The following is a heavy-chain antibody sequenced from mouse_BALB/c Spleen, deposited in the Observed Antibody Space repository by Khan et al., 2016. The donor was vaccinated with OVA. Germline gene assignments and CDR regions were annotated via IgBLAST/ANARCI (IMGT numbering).Heavy chain of an antibody. CDR3: ARPSNDPRDFEV. Sequence: EVQLQESGAELVKPGASVKLSCKASGFTIRTTYIHWVKQRPGQGLAWIGRIAPANGNTQYDPKFQGKATITSDISANTSYLQLNSLTSEDTAVYYCARPSNDPRDFEVWGAGATVTGS. D-gene: IGHD6-1*01. J-gene: IGHJ1*01. CDR2: IAPANGNT. CDR1: GFTIRTTY. V-gene: IGHV14-3*02.